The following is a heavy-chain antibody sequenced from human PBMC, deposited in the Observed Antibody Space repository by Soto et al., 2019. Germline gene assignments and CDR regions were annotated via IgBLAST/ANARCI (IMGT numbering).Heavy chain of an antibody. Sequence: KSSETLSLTCTVSGGSISSYYWSWIRQPPGKGLEWIGYIYYSGSTNYNPSLKSRVTISVDTSKNQFSLKLSSVTAADTAVYYCARVEYGSGSYYKENWFDPWGQGTLVTVSS. CDR3: ARVEYGSGSYYKENWFDP. J-gene: IGHJ5*02. CDR1: GGSISSYY. V-gene: IGHV4-59*01. CDR2: IYYSGST. D-gene: IGHD3-10*01.